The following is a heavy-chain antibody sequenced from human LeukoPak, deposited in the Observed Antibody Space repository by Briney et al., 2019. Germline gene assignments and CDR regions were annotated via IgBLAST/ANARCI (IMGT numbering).Heavy chain of an antibody. J-gene: IGHJ1*01. V-gene: IGHV4-59*01. CDR1: GGSISSYY. CDR3: ARVGGRDYYDSSGYYYPEYFQH. D-gene: IGHD3-22*01. Sequence: ASETLSLTCTVSGGSISSYYWSWIRQPPGKGLEWIGYIYYSGSTNYNPSLKSRVTISVDTSKNQFSPKLSSVTAADTAVYYCARVGGRDYYDSSGYYYPEYFQHWGQGTLVTVSS. CDR2: IYYSGST.